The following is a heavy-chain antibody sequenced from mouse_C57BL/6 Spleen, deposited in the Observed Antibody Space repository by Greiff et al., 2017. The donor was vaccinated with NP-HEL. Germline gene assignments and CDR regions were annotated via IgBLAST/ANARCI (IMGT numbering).Heavy chain of an antibody. D-gene: IGHD1-1*01. Sequence: QVQLKESGPELVKPGASVKISCKASGYAFSSSWMNWVKQRPGKGLEWIGRIYPGDGDTNYNGKFKGKATLTADKSSSTAYMQLSSLTAEDSAVYFCARPRYYYGSSSYAMDYWGQGTSVTVSS. CDR2: IYPGDGDT. J-gene: IGHJ4*01. V-gene: IGHV1-82*01. CDR3: ARPRYYYGSSSYAMDY. CDR1: GYAFSSSW.